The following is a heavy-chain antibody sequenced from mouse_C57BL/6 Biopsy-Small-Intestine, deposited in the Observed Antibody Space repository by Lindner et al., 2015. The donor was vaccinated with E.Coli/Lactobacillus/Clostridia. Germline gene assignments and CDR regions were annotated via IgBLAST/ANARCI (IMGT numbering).Heavy chain of an antibody. CDR2: IWGVGST. Sequence: VQLQESGPGLVXPSQSLSITCTVSGFSLTSYGVDWARQSPGKGLEWLGVIWGVGSTNYNSALKSRLSISKDNSKSQVFLKMNSLQTDDTAMYYCAREGLRGYAMDYWGQGTPVTVSS. CDR1: GFSLTSYG. V-gene: IGHV2-6*01. J-gene: IGHJ4*01. D-gene: IGHD1-1*01. CDR3: AREGLRGYAMDY.